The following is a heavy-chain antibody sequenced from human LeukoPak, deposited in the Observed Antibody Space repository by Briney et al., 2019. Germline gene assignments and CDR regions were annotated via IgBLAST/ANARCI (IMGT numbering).Heavy chain of an antibody. J-gene: IGHJ3*02. Sequence: GGSLRLSCAASGFTFSSYWMHWVRQAPGKGLVWVSHIHSDEISTAYADSVKSRFTISRDNTKNTLYLQMNSLRAEDTAVYYCARDRQITMVRGVYTDAFDIWGQGTMVTVSS. CDR1: GFTFSSYW. V-gene: IGHV3-74*01. CDR3: ARDRQITMVRGVYTDAFDI. CDR2: IHSDEIST. D-gene: IGHD3-10*01.